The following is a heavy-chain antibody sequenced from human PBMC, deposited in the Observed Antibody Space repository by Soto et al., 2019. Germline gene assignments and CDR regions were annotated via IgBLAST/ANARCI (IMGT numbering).Heavy chain of an antibody. CDR1: GGSVCRYW. CDR2: IYPGDSDT. D-gene: IGHD2-15*01. V-gene: IGHV5-51*01. J-gene: IGHJ6*03. CDR3: ARSRQDCSGGSCSSFYMDV. Sequence: VKISGERCGGSVCRYWRGWVRQITGKGLEWMGIIYPGDSDTRYSPSFQGQVTISADKSISTAYLQWSSLKASDTAMYYCARSRQDCSGGSCSSFYMDVWGKGTTVTVSS.